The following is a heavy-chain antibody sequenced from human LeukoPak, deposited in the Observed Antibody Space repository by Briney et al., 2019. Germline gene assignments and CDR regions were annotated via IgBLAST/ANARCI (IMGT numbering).Heavy chain of an antibody. CDR3: ARDGCSTSCSTDY. V-gene: IGHV3-21*01. D-gene: IGHD2-2*02. Sequence: GGSLRLSCAASGFTFSSYSMNWVRQAPGKGLEWVSSISSSSSYIYYADSVKGRFTISRDNAKNSLYLQMNSLRAGDTAVYYCARDGCSTSCSTDYWGQGTLVTVSS. J-gene: IGHJ4*02. CDR1: GFTFSSYS. CDR2: ISSSSSYI.